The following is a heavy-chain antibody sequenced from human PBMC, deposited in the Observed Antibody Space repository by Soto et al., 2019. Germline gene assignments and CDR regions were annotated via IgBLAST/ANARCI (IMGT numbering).Heavy chain of an antibody. CDR2: ISYDGSNK. CDR1: GFTFSSYG. CDR3: AKVGDGYSNPNYFDY. J-gene: IGHJ4*02. V-gene: IGHV3-30*18. Sequence: QVQLVESGGGVVQPGRSLRLSCAASGFTFSSYGMHWVRQAPGKGLEWVAVISYDGSNKYYADSVKGRFTISRDNSKNTLYLQMNSLTAEDTAVYYCAKVGDGYSNPNYFDYWGQGTLVTVSS. D-gene: IGHD4-4*01.